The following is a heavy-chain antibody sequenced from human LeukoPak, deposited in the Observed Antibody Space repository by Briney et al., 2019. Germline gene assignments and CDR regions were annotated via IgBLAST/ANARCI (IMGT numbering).Heavy chain of an antibody. CDR2: IYYSGST. CDR1: GGSISSYY. V-gene: IGHV4-59*01. Sequence: SETLSLTCTVSGGSISSYYWSWIRQPPGKGLEWIGYIYYSGSTNYNPSLKSRVTISVDTSKNQFSLKLSSVTAADTAVYCCARDREHDSSVHWFDPWGQGTLVTVSS. CDR3: ARDREHDSSVHWFDP. J-gene: IGHJ5*02. D-gene: IGHD3-22*01.